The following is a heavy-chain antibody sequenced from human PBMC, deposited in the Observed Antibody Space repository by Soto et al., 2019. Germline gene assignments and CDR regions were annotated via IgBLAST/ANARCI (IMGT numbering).Heavy chain of an antibody. V-gene: IGHV4-30-4*01. Sequence: NPSETLSLTCTVSGGSISSGDYYWSWIRQPPGKGLEWIAYIHYSGSTYYNPSLKSRVTISVDTSKNQFSLKLSSVTAADTAVYHCARSRYSGSYFFDYWGQGILVTVSS. CDR2: IHYSGST. CDR3: ARSRYSGSYFFDY. J-gene: IGHJ4*02. CDR1: GGSISSGDYY. D-gene: IGHD1-26*01.